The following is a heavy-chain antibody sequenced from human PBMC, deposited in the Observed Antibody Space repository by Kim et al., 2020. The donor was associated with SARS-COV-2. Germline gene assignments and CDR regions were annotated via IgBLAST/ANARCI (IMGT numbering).Heavy chain of an antibody. V-gene: IGHV5-51*01. CDR3: ASGTTWDY. D-gene: IGHD1-7*01. Sequence: DSDTTYSPSFQGQVTISADKSISTAYLQWSSLKASDTAMYYCASGTTWDYWGQGTLVTVSS. J-gene: IGHJ4*02. CDR2: DSDT.